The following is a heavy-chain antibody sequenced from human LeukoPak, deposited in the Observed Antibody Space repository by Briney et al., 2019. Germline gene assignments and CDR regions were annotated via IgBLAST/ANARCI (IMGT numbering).Heavy chain of an antibody. V-gene: IGHV1-8*02. CDR3: AGAYRDY. Sequence: ASVKVSCKASGGTFSSYAINWVRQATGQGLEWMGWMNPNSGNTGYAQKFQGRVTMTRNTSISTAYMELSSLRSEDTAVYYCAGAYRDYWGQGTLVTVSS. D-gene: IGHD3-16*02. CDR1: GGTFSSYA. CDR2: MNPNSGNT. J-gene: IGHJ4*02.